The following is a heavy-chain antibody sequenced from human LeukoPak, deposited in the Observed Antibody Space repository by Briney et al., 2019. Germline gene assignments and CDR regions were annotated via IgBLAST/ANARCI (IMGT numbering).Heavy chain of an antibody. CDR1: GGSAISGSYY. CDR2: IYYSGST. CDR3: ARVDYYYGMDV. Sequence: SETLSLTCTVSGGSAISGSYYWSWIRQPPGKGLEWIGYIYYSGSTNYNPSLKSRVTISVDTSKNQFSLKLSSVTAADTAVYYCARVDYYYGMDVWGQGTTVTVSS. J-gene: IGHJ6*02. V-gene: IGHV4-61*01.